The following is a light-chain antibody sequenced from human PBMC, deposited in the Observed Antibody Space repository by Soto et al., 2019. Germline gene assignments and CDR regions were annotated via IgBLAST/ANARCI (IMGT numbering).Light chain of an antibody. CDR1: QSVSSSY. CDR2: DAS. J-gene: IGKJ2*01. Sequence: EIVLTQSPGTLSLSPGERATLSCRASQSVSSSYLAWYQQKPGQAPRLLIYDASTRATCIPDRFSGRGSGTDFTLTISRLEPEDCAVYNCQQYGSAPYTFGQGTKLEIK. V-gene: IGKV3-20*01. CDR3: QQYGSAPYT.